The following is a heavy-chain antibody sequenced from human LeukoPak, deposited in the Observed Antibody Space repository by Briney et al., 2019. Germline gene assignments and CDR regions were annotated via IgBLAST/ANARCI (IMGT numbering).Heavy chain of an antibody. J-gene: IGHJ3*02. CDR2: ISYNGDST. V-gene: IGHV3-64D*09. CDR1: GFTFSRHN. CDR3: VSDRETQEQI. D-gene: IGHD1-26*01. Sequence: PGGSLRLSCSRSGFTFSRHNMHWVRQAPGKGLEYVSAISYNGDSTYYVDSVKGRFTISRDNSKNTLDLQMSSLRPEDTAVYYCVSDRETQEQIWGPGTLVTVSS.